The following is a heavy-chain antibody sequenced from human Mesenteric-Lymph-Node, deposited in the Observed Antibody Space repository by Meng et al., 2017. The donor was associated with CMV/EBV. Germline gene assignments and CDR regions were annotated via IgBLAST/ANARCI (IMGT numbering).Heavy chain of an antibody. Sequence: EVQLVESGXXLXKSGGXXRXXXXXYGFTFSSYSMNWVRQAPGKGMEWVSSISSSSSYIYYADSVKGRFTISRDNAKNSLYLQMNSLRAEDTAVYYCARVSLAAAGTFWFDPWGKGTLVTVSS. CDR3: ARVSLAAAGTFWFDP. V-gene: IGHV3-21*01. CDR1: GFTFSSYS. CDR2: ISSSSSYI. D-gene: IGHD6-13*01. J-gene: IGHJ5*02.